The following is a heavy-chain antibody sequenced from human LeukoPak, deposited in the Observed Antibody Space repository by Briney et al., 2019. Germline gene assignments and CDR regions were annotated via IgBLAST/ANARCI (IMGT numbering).Heavy chain of an antibody. D-gene: IGHD1-26*01. Sequence: SETLSLTCTVSGGSISTDYWSWIRQPPGKGLEYIAFIHYSGHTNYNPSLKSRVTISIDTSKNQLSLKLSSVTAADTAVYYCARLGKEVTYRAYYLDYWGQGTLVTVSS. CDR2: IHYSGHT. J-gene: IGHJ4*02. CDR1: GGSISTDY. V-gene: IGHV4-59*08. CDR3: ARLGKEVTYRAYYLDY.